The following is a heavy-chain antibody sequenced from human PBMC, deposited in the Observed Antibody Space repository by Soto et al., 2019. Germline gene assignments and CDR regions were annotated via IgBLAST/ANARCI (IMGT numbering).Heavy chain of an antibody. CDR2: IYYSGST. CDR1: GGSISSGGYF. J-gene: IGHJ6*02. Sequence: SETLSLTCTVPGGSISSGGYFWSWIRQHPGKGLEWIGYIYYSGSTYYNPSLKSRVTISVDTSKNQFSLRLTSVTAADTAVYLCTRDFPAGNMDVWGQGTTVTVSS. V-gene: IGHV4-31*03. CDR3: TRDFPAGNMDV.